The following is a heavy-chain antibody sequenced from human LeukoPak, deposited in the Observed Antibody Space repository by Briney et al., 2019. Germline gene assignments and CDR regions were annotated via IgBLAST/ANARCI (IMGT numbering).Heavy chain of an antibody. CDR1: GFTFSSYW. CDR3: STHPTSGF. D-gene: IGHD2-15*01. J-gene: IGHJ4*02. V-gene: IGHV3-15*01. CDR2: IKSRTDGGTT. Sequence: GGSLRLSCAASGFTFSSYWMSWVRQAPGKGLEWVGRIKSRTDGGTTDYAAAVKGRFTISRDDSENTAYLQMNSLKIEDTAVYYCSTHPTSGFWGQGTLVTVSS.